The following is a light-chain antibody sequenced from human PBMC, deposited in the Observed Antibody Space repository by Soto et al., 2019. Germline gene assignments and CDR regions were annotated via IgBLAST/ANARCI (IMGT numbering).Light chain of an antibody. CDR1: KIGSKS. CDR3: QVWDSSSDHVV. CDR2: YDS. V-gene: IGLV3-21*04. Sequence: SYELTQPPSVLVAPGKTARITCGGNKIGSKSVHWYQQKPGQAPVLVIYYDSDRPSGIPERFSGSNSGNTATLTISRVEAGDEADYYCQVWDSSSDHVVFGGGTKLTVL. J-gene: IGLJ2*01.